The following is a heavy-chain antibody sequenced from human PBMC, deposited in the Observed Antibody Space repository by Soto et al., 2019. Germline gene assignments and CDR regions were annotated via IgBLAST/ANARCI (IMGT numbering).Heavy chain of an antibody. Sequence: QVQLVQSGAEVKKPGSSVKLSCKASGGTFSRHAISWVRQAPGQGLEWMGGIIPMFGTPNYAEKFQGRLSITADESTTTVYMQLSSLRSEDTAVYYCARQFDSDSSAHYYAYWGQGTLVTVS. D-gene: IGHD3-22*01. V-gene: IGHV1-69*01. CDR3: ARQFDSDSSAHYYAY. CDR1: GGTFSRHA. J-gene: IGHJ4*02. CDR2: IIPMFGTP.